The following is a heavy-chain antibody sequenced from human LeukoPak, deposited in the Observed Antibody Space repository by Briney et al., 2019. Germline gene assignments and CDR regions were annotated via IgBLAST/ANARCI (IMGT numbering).Heavy chain of an antibody. CDR1: GFSFSGYS. CDR2: ISSSGNTI. CDR3: ASKNSGSYYFDY. Sequence: GGSLRLSCAASGFSFSGYSMTWVRQAPGKGLEWVSYISSSGNTIYYADSVKGRFTISRDNAKKSLYLQMNSLRAEDTAVYYCASKNSGSYYFDYWGQGTLVTVSS. J-gene: IGHJ4*02. V-gene: IGHV3-48*04. D-gene: IGHD1-26*01.